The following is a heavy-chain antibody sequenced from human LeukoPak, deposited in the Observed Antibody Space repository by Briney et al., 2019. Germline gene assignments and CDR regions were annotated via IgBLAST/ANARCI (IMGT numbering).Heavy chain of an antibody. D-gene: IGHD1-26*01. CDR1: GGPISSSIHY. J-gene: IGHJ4*02. Sequence: PSETLSLTCTASGGPISSSIHYWGWIRQPPGKGPEWIATIHYTGTTFYNPSLKSRVTIFVDTSKNQFFLKLSSVTAADTAMYYCARQTTGSYQWTFEYWGQGALVTVSS. V-gene: IGHV4-39*01. CDR2: IHYTGTT. CDR3: ARQTTGSYQWTFEY.